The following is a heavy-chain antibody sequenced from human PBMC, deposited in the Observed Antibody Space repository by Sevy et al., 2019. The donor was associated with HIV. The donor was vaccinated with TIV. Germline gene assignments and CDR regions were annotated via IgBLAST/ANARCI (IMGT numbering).Heavy chain of an antibody. J-gene: IGHJ6*02. CDR2: IRRKANSYAT. CDR1: GFTFSGSA. CDR3: TRQKSSSSSYYYYYGMDV. D-gene: IGHD6-6*01. Sequence: GGSLRLSCAASGFTFSGSAMHWVRQASGKGLEWVGRIRRKANSYATAYAASVKGRFTISRDDSKNTAYLQMNSLKTEDTAVYYCTRQKSSSSSYYYYYGMDVWGQGTTVTVSS. V-gene: IGHV3-73*01.